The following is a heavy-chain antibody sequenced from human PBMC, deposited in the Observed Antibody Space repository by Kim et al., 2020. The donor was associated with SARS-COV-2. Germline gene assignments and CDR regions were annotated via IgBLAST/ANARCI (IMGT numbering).Heavy chain of an antibody. J-gene: IGHJ4*02. V-gene: IGHV3-23*01. Sequence: GGSLRLSCAASGFTFSDYAMRWVRQAPGKGLEWVSSISGSGGHTYYADSVKGRFTISRDNSKNTLYLQMNSLRAEDTALYYCARRLVGNYGAMDYWGQGTLVSVSS. D-gene: IGHD3-16*01. CDR2: ISGSGGHT. CDR3: ARRLVGNYGAMDY. CDR1: GFTFSDYA.